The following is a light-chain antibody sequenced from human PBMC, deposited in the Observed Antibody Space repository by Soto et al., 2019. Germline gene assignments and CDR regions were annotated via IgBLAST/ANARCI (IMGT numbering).Light chain of an antibody. CDR3: SLYKSENTYV. V-gene: IGLV2-18*01. CDR2: EAS. CDR1: STDFVSYNR. J-gene: IGLJ1*01. Sequence: QSVLTQPPSVSGSPGQSVTISCTGTSTDFVSYNRVSWYQQPPGTAPKLIIYEASNRPSGVPGRFSGSKSGNTASLTISGLQAAEEADHYCSLYKSENTYVFGTGTKVTVL.